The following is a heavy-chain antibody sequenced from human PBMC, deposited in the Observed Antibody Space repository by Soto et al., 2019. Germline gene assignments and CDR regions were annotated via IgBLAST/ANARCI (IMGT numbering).Heavy chain of an antibody. V-gene: IGHV3-23*01. D-gene: IGHD3-22*01. CDR1: GFPFGNYA. CDR2: ISGGGDGT. CDR3: AITRLYDSAGYHRDGFDI. Sequence: EVHLLESGGGLVQPGGSLRLSCTASGFPFGNYAMYWVRQAPGKGLEWVSGISGGGDGTNYADSVKGRFTVSRDNSRNTMYLQMNSLRAEDTAVYYCAITRLYDSAGYHRDGFDIWGQGTMVTVSS. J-gene: IGHJ3*02.